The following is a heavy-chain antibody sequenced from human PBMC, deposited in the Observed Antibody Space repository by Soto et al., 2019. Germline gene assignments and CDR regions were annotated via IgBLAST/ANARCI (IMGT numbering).Heavy chain of an antibody. Sequence: GGSLRLSSAASGFTFSSYAMSWVRQARGTGLEWVSAISGSGGSTYYADSVKGRFTISRDNSKNTLYLEMNSLRAEDTAVYYCARDRAYDFWSGYLPYYYGMDVWGQGTTVTVSS. CDR1: GFTFSSYA. CDR3: ARDRAYDFWSGYLPYYYGMDV. V-gene: IGHV3-23*01. J-gene: IGHJ6*02. CDR2: ISGSGGST. D-gene: IGHD3-3*01.